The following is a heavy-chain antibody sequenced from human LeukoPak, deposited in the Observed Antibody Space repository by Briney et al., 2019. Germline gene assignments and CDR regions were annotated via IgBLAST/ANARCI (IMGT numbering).Heavy chain of an antibody. CDR1: GFTFSSYA. Sequence: GGSLRLSCAASGFTFSSYAMHWVRQAPGKGLEWVSSITSSSRYIYYADSVKSPFTISRDHAKNSMYLQMNSLRAEDTAVYNCARGTAMVTRGYFDYWGQGTLVTVSS. CDR3: ARGTAMVTRGYFDY. CDR2: ITSSSRYI. V-gene: IGHV3-21*01. D-gene: IGHD5-18*01. J-gene: IGHJ4*02.